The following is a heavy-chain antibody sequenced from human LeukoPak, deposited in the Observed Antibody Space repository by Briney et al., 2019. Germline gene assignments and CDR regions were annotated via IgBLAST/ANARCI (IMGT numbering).Heavy chain of an antibody. CDR1: GYTFTSYG. Sequence: ASVKVSCKASGYTFTSYGISWVRQAPGQGLEWMGWISAYNGSTNYAQKLQGRVTMTTDTSTSTAYMELRSLRSDDTAVYYCARMTYYYGSGSYPNVDWFDPWGQGTLVTVSS. J-gene: IGHJ5*02. CDR3: ARMTYYYGSGSYPNVDWFDP. V-gene: IGHV1-18*01. D-gene: IGHD3-10*01. CDR2: ISAYNGST.